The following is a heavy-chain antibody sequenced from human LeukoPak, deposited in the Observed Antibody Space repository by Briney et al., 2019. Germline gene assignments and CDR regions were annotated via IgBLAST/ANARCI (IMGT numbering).Heavy chain of an antibody. CDR2: IYYTGST. Sequence: SETLSLTCSVSNGSVSGYYWSWIRQPPGKGLEWIGYIYYTGSTHFNPSLETRLTISLDASKNQFSLRLTSVTAVDTAVYYCARHRGASFDNWGQGTLVTVSS. CDR3: ARHRGASFDN. V-gene: IGHV4-59*08. CDR1: NGSVSGYY. J-gene: IGHJ4*02. D-gene: IGHD3-10*01.